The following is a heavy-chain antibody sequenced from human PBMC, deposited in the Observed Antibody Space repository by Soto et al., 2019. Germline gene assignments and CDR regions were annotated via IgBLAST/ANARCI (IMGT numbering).Heavy chain of an antibody. Sequence: PSETLSLTCTVSGGSISSGDYYWSWIRQPPGKGLEWIGYIYCSGSTYYNPSLKSRVTISVGTSKNQFSLKLSSVTAADTAVYYCARTHFVIMVYANWFDPWGQGTLVTVSS. V-gene: IGHV4-30-4*01. CDR3: ARTHFVIMVYANWFDP. D-gene: IGHD2-8*01. J-gene: IGHJ5*02. CDR1: GGSISSGDYY. CDR2: IYCSGST.